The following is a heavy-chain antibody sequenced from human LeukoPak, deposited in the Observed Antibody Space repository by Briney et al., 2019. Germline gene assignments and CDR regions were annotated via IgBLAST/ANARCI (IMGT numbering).Heavy chain of an antibody. V-gene: IGHV1-18*04. CDR1: GYIFTDYY. J-gene: IGHJ4*02. D-gene: IGHD2-2*01. CDR2: ISAYNGNT. CDR3: ARGYLSDIIVPAAFDY. Sequence: ASVTVSCKASGYIFTDYYMHWVRQAPGQGLEWMGWISAYNGNTNYVQKLQGRVTMTTDTSTSTAYMELRSLRSDDTAVYYCARGYLSDIIVPAAFDYWGQGTLVTVSS.